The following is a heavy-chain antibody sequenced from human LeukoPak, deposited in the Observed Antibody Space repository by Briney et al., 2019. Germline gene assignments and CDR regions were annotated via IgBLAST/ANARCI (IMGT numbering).Heavy chain of an antibody. V-gene: IGHV4-34*01. CDR1: GGSISSYY. CDR2: INHSGST. J-gene: IGHJ2*01. D-gene: IGHD4-23*01. CDR3: ARTVRWARYFDL. Sequence: SETLSLTCTVSGGSISSYYWSWIRQPPGKGLEWIGEINHSGSTNYNPSLKSRVTISVDTSKNQFSLKLSSVTAADTAVYYCARTVRWARYFDLWGRGTLVTVSS.